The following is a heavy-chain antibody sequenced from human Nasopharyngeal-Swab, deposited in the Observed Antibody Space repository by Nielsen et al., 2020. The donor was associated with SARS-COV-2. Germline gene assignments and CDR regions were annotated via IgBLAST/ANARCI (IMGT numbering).Heavy chain of an antibody. CDR2: INPSGGST. J-gene: IGHJ4*02. CDR3: ARDQASIAAMAY. D-gene: IGHD6-13*01. CDR1: GYTFTSYY. Sequence: ASVKVSCKASGYTFTSYYMHWVRQAPGQGLEWMGIINPSGGSTSYAQKLQGRVTMTRDTSTSTVYMELSSLRSEDTAVYYCARDQASIAAMAYWGQGTLVTVSS. V-gene: IGHV1-46*01.